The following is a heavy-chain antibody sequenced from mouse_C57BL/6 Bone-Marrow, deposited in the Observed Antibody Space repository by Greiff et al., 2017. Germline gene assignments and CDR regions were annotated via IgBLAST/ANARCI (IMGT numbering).Heavy chain of an antibody. J-gene: IGHJ1*03. CDR1: GFNFKDYY. CDR2: IHPDDGDT. Sequence: EVQLQQSGAELVRPGASVKLSCTASGFNFKDYYMHWVKQRPDQGLEWIGRIHPDDGDTKYAPKFQGKATMTVDKSSNTAYLQLSSLTSEDSAVYYCATNDNYYGWSIDDWGKGTTVTVSS. CDR3: ATNDNYYGWSIDD. D-gene: IGHD2-1*01. V-gene: IGHV14-1*01.